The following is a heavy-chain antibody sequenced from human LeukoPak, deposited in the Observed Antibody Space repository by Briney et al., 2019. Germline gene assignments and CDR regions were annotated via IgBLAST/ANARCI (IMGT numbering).Heavy chain of an antibody. V-gene: IGHV1-69*01. CDR3: ARGSLYPCMVATCYFDY. Sequence: SVKVSCKASGGTFSSYAISWVRQAPGQGLEWMGGIIPIFGTANYAQKFQGRVTITADESTSTAYMELSSLRSEDTAVYYCARGSLYPCMVATCYFDYWGQGTLVTVSS. J-gene: IGHJ4*02. D-gene: IGHD5-12*01. CDR2: IIPIFGTA. CDR1: GGTFSSYA.